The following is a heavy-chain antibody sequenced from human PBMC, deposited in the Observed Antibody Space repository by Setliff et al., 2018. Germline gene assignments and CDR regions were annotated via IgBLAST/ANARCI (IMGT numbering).Heavy chain of an antibody. CDR1: GYTFTSYG. D-gene: IGHD3-10*01. J-gene: IGHJ5*02. CDR3: ARVATLIRGVTVNWFDP. CDR2: ISAYNGNT. V-gene: IGHV1-18*01. Sequence: ASVKVSCKASGYTFTSYGISWVRQAPGQGLEWMGWISAYNGNTNYAQKLQGRVTMTIDTSTSTAYMELSSLRSDDTAVYYCARVATLIRGVTVNWFDPWGQGTLVTVSS.